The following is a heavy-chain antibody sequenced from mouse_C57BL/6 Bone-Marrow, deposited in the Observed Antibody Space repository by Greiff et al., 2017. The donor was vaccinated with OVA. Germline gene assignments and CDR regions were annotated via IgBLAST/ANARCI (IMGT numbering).Heavy chain of an antibody. J-gene: IGHJ2*01. D-gene: IGHD4-1*01. CDR2: IYPRDGST. V-gene: IGHV1-85*01. Sequence: QVQLKESGPELVKPGASVKLSCKASGYTFTSYDINWVKQRPGQGLEWIGWIYPRDGSTKYNEKFKGKATLTVDTSSSTAYMELHSLTSEDSAVYFCANWDPFDYWGQGTTLTVSS. CDR1: GYTFTSYD. CDR3: ANWDPFDY.